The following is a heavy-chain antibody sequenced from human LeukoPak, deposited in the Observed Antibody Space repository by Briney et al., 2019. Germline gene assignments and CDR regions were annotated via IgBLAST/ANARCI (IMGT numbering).Heavy chain of an antibody. D-gene: IGHD6-19*01. J-gene: IGHJ4*02. Sequence: GGSLSLSCAASGFTFNNYGMRWVRQAPGKGLEWVAFIRYNGNNQYYADSVKGRFTISRDNSKNTLYLQMNSLRAEDTAVYYCAKTAGYSSGWLFDYWGQGTLVTISS. CDR1: GFTFNNYG. CDR2: IRYNGNNQ. V-gene: IGHV3-30*02. CDR3: AKTAGYSSGWLFDY.